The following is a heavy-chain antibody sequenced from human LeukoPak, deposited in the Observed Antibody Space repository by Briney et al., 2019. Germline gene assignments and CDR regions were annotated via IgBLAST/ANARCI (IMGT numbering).Heavy chain of an antibody. CDR1: GYTFTGYY. J-gene: IGHJ5*02. D-gene: IGHD2-15*01. CDR2: INPNSGGT. V-gene: IGHV1-2*02. Sequence: GASVKVSCKASGYTFTGYYMHWVRQAPGQGLEWMGWINPNSGGTNYVQKFQGRVTMTRDTSISTAYMELSRLRSDDTAVYYCARELEIHPVLPAASGAIQTQGWFDPWGQGTLVTVSS. CDR3: ARELEIHPVLPAASGAIQTQGWFDP.